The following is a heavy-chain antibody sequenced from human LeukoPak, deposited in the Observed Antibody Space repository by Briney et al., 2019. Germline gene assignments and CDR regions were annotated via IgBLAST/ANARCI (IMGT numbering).Heavy chain of an antibody. CDR1: GYNFTAYW. CDR3: GRHQHSGSYGAFDI. CDR2: IHRGDSDT. V-gene: IGHV5-51*01. J-gene: IGHJ3*02. Sequence: GGSLKISCQGSGYNFTAYWNGWVRQMCGEGVEWVRIIHRGDSDTRYSPFFQGQVTISADKSITTAYLQWSSLKASDTAMYYCGRHQHSGSYGAFDIWGQGTSVSVSS. D-gene: IGHD1-26*01.